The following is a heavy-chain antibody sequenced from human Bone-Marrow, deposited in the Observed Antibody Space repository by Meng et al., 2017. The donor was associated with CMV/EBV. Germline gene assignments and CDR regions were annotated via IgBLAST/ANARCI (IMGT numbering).Heavy chain of an antibody. D-gene: IGHD2-2*01. CDR3: ARGQRVDCSSTSCLNFDY. Sequence: ASVKVSCKASGYTFTGYYMHWVRQAPGQGLEWMGWINPNSGGTNYAQKFQGRVTMTRDTSISTAYMELSRLRSDDTAVYYCARGQRVDCSSTSCLNFDYWGQGTLVTVSS. CDR2: INPNSGGT. CDR1: GYTFTGYY. V-gene: IGHV1-2*02. J-gene: IGHJ4*02.